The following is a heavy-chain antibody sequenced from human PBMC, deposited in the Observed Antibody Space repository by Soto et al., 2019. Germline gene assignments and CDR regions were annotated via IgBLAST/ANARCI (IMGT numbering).Heavy chain of an antibody. Sequence: QVQLVQSGAEVKKPGSSVKVSCKASGGTFSNYAISWVRQAPGQGLEWMGGIIPIFGTTNYAQKFQGRVTMTADESTSTAYMERSSLRSEDTAVYYCARDAIFGVVIRGIDYYYGMDVWGQGTTVTVSS. CDR2: IIPIFGTT. CDR1: GGTFSNYA. J-gene: IGHJ6*02. V-gene: IGHV1-69*01. CDR3: ARDAIFGVVIRGIDYYYGMDV. D-gene: IGHD3-3*01.